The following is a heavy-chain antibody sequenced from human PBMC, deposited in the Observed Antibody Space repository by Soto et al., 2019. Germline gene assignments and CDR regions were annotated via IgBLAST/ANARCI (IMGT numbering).Heavy chain of an antibody. D-gene: IGHD3-9*01. J-gene: IGHJ5*02. V-gene: IGHV1-8*01. CDR1: GYAFTSYD. Sequence: QVQLVQSGAEVKKPGASVKVSCKASGYAFTSYDINWVRQATGQGLEWTGWMNPNSGNTGYAQKFQGRVTMTRNTSISTAYMELSSLRSEDTAVYYCARGLRYFDWLLYWFDPWGQGTLVTVSS. CDR2: MNPNSGNT. CDR3: ARGLRYFDWLLYWFDP.